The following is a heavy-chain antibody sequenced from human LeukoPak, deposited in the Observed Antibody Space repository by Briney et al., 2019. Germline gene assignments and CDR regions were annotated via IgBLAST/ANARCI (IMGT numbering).Heavy chain of an antibody. CDR3: ARLGTGEPKGLWAFDI. D-gene: IGHD7-27*01. CDR2: IFSSGSP. V-gene: IGHV4-39*07. Sequence: SETLSLTCSVSGLSISSSPYFWGWIRQPPGEGLQWIASIFSSGSPYYNPSLRSRVTTSVDTSKNQFSLKLSSVTAADTAVYYCARLGTGEPKGLWAFDIWGQGTMVTVSS. CDR1: GLSISSSPYF. J-gene: IGHJ3*02.